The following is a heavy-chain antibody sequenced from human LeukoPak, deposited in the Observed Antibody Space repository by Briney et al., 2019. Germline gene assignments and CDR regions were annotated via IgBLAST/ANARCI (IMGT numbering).Heavy chain of an antibody. CDR3: AKGWSTVGVPAAPDY. J-gene: IGHJ4*02. Sequence: GGSLRLSCAVSRFTLSSFAMSWVRQAPGKGLEWVSAISSSGGGTYYADSVKGRFTISRDNSKNTLYMQMNSLRAEDTAVYYCAKGWSTVGVPAAPDYWGQGTLVTVSS. CDR2: ISSSGGGT. V-gene: IGHV3-23*01. D-gene: IGHD2-2*01. CDR1: RFTLSSFA.